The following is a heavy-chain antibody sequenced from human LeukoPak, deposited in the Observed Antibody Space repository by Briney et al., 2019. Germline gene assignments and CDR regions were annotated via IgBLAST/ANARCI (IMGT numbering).Heavy chain of an antibody. J-gene: IGHJ5*02. CDR1: GYAFTSCD. D-gene: IGHD3-22*01. CDR3: ARTLKITMRRWFDP. CDR2: MNPNSGNT. Sequence: ASVKVSCKASGYAFTSCDINWVRQATGQGLEWMGWMNPNSGNTGYAQKFQGRVTITRNTSISTAYMELSSLRSEDTAVYYCARTLKITMRRWFDPWGQGTLVTVSS. V-gene: IGHV1-8*03.